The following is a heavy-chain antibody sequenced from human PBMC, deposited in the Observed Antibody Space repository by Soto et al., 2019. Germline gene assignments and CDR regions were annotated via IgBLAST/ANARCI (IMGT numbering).Heavy chain of an antibody. Sequence: QVQLVQSGAEVKKPGSSVKVSCKASGGTFSSYTISWVRQAPGQGLEWMGRIIPILGIANYAQKFQGRVTITADKSTSTAYIELSSLRSEDTAVYYCARIEVAGKGYWGQGTLVTVSS. V-gene: IGHV1-69*02. CDR2: IIPILGIA. D-gene: IGHD6-19*01. J-gene: IGHJ4*02. CDR3: ARIEVAGKGY. CDR1: GGTFSSYT.